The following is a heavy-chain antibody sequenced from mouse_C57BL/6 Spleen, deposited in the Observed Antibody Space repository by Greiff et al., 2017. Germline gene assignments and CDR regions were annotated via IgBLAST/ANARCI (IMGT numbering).Heavy chain of an antibody. CDR2: IHPSDGDT. J-gene: IGHJ2*01. D-gene: IGHD1-1*01. Sequence: QVQLQQPGAELVKPGASVKLSCKASGYTFTSYWMHWVKQRPGQGLEWIGRIHPSDGDTNYNQKFKGKATLTVDKSSSTAYMQLSSLTSEDSAVYYCAIPHYYGSFYFDYWGKGTTVTVSS. CDR3: AIPHYYGSFYFDY. CDR1: GYTFTSYW. V-gene: IGHV1-74*01.